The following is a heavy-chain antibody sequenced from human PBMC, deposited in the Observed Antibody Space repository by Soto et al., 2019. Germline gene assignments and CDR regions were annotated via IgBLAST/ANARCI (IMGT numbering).Heavy chain of an antibody. CDR3: AQTTGRPGFAF. CDR2: IYHSGST. CDR1: GGSISTTHW. D-gene: IGHD1-1*01. V-gene: IGHV4-4*02. Sequence: PSETLSLTCAVSGGSISTTHWWTWVRQPPGKGLEWIGEIYHSGSTNYNPSLKSRVTISVDNSKNQFSLKLSSVTAADTAVYFCAQTTGRPGFAFWSPGTPVTVSS. J-gene: IGHJ4*02.